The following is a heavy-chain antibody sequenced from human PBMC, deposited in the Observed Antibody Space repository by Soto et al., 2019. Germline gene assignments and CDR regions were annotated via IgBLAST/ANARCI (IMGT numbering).Heavy chain of an antibody. CDR2: IYYSGNT. Sequence: SETLSLTCTVSGGSMSSYYWSWIRQPPGKGLEWIGYIYYSGNTNYNPSLKSRVTISVDTSKNQFSLKLSSVTAADTALYYCATASGYDYEPFDYWGQGTLVTVSP. J-gene: IGHJ4*02. CDR1: GGSMSSYY. D-gene: IGHD5-12*01. CDR3: ATASGYDYEPFDY. V-gene: IGHV4-59*01.